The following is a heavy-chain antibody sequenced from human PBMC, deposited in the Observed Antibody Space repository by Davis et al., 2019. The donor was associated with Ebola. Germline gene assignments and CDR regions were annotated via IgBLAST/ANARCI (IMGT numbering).Heavy chain of an antibody. Sequence: GESLKISCAASGFTFSSYAMHWVRQAPGKGLEWVAVISYDGSNKYYADSVKGRFTISRDNSKNTLYLQMNSLRAEDTAVYYCARAGPYSSSWGPRVYYGMDVWGQGTTVTVSS. CDR3: ARAGPYSSSWGPRVYYGMDV. V-gene: IGHV3-30-3*01. J-gene: IGHJ6*02. CDR2: ISYDGSNK. D-gene: IGHD6-13*01. CDR1: GFTFSSYA.